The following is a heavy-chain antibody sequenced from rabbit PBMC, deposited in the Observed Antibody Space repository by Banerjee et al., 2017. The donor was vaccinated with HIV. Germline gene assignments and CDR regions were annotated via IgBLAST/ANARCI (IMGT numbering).Heavy chain of an antibody. CDR1: GFDFSTYG. CDR2: IYTSSGST. J-gene: IGHJ3*01. Sequence: QEQLVESGGGLVQPGGSLKLSCKASGFDFSTYGVNWVRQAPGKGLEWIGCIYTSSGSTWYASWVNGRFTISRSTSLNTVDLKMTSLTAADTATYFCARKEGYDGNGGLWGQGTLVTVS. D-gene: IGHD4-2*01. CDR3: ARKEGYDGNGGL. V-gene: IGHV1S47*01.